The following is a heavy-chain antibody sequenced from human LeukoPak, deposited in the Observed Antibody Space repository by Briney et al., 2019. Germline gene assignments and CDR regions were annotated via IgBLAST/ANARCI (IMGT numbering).Heavy chain of an antibody. D-gene: IGHD3-10*01. CDR1: GFTFTGYA. CDR2: VWSDGTEK. V-gene: IGHV3-33*01. J-gene: IGHJ4*02. CDR3: ATNYGSGNTDHYFDY. Sequence: GGSLRLSCAVSGFTFTGYAMHWVRQAPGKGLEWVTVVWSDGTEKYYADSVKGRFIVSRDNSKSTLFLQMNSLTAEDTAVYYCATNYGSGNTDHYFDYWGQGTLVTVSS.